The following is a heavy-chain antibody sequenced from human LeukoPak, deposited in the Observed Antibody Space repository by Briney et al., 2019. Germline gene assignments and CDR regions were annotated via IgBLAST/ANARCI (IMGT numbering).Heavy chain of an antibody. Sequence: PGGSLRLSCAASGFTFSTYWMNWVRQAPGKGLEWVARISNDSSSTSYADSVKGRFTISRYNAKNTLYLQMNSLRAEDTAVYYCARPMGATSASGSYYGWGRRTLVTVSS. D-gene: IGHD1-26*01. CDR2: ISNDSSST. CDR3: ARPMGATSASGSYYG. CDR1: GFTFSTYW. J-gene: IGHJ4*02. V-gene: IGHV3-74*01.